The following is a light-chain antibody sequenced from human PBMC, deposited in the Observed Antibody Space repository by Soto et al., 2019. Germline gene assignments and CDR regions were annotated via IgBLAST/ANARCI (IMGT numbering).Light chain of an antibody. J-gene: IGKJ1*01. Sequence: DIVLTQSPGTLSLPRGESATLCCRASQSVSSNLAWYQQKPGQAPRLLIYGASTRATGIPARFSGSGSGTEFTLTISSLQSEDFAVYYCQQYNNWPPWTFGQGTEVDI. CDR3: QQYNNWPPWT. CDR1: QSVSSN. CDR2: GAS. V-gene: IGKV3-15*01.